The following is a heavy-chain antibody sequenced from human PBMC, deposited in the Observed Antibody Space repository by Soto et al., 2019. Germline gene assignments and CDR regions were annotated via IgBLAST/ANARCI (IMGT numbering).Heavy chain of an antibody. CDR1: GFTFSTYG. Sequence: QVQLVESGGGVVQPGRSLRLSCAASGFTFSTYGMHWVRQPPGKGLEWVAVISSDGKSEHYADPVEGRFSISRDNSKNTLSLQMNSLRVEDTAVYYCAKSITSYSGDSRGRGAVVDYWGQGTLVTVSA. J-gene: IGHJ4*02. D-gene: IGHD3-22*01. CDR3: AKSITSYSGDSRGRGAVVDY. V-gene: IGHV3-30*18. CDR2: ISSDGKSE.